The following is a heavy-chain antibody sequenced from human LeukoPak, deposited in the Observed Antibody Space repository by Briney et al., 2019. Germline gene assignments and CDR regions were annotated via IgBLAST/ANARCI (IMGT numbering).Heavy chain of an antibody. J-gene: IGHJ4*02. Sequence: GGSLRLSCAASGFTFSSYAMHWVRQAPGKGLEGVAVISYDGSNKYYADSVKGRFTISRDNSKNTLYVQVNSLRAGDRAVYYCARPHVGLWFPFDSWGQGTLVTVP. CDR1: GFTFSSYA. V-gene: IGHV3-30*04. D-gene: IGHD3-10*01. CDR2: ISYDGSNK. CDR3: ARPHVGLWFPFDS.